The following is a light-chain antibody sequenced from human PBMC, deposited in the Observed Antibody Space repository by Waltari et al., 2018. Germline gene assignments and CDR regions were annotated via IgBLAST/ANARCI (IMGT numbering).Light chain of an antibody. Sequence: LVLPQSPGTLSLSPGERATLSCRASQSVPYRYLAWYQQRPGQAPRLLIYGATSRATGIPDRFSGGGSGTDFTLSISRLEPEDFAVYYCQQYGSSPLTFGGGTKVEIE. CDR3: QQYGSSPLT. V-gene: IGKV3-20*01. J-gene: IGKJ4*01. CDR1: QSVPYRY. CDR2: GAT.